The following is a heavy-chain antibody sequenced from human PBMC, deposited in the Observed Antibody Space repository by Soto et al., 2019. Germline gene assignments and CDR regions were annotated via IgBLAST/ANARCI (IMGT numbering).Heavy chain of an antibody. CDR1: GFTFSSYA. Sequence: EVQLLESGGGLVQPGGSLRLSCAASGFTFSSYAMSWVRQAPGKGLEWVSAISGSGGSTYYADSVRGRFTISRDNSKNTLYLQMNSVRAEDTAVYYCAKGLSGSSCYYFDYWGQGTLVTVSS. V-gene: IGHV3-23*01. D-gene: IGHD6-6*01. J-gene: IGHJ4*02. CDR2: ISGSGGST. CDR3: AKGLSGSSCYYFDY.